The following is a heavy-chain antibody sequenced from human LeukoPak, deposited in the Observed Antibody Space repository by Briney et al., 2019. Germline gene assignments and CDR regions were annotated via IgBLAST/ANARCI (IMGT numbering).Heavy chain of an antibody. CDR3: ARRSRGVIRKGTNWFDP. CDR1: GGSFSGYY. CDR2: VNHSGST. J-gene: IGHJ5*02. Sequence: SETLSLTCAVYGGSFSGYYWSWIRQPPGKGLEWIGEVNHSGSTNYNPSLKSRVTISVDTSKNQFSLKLSSVTAADTAVYYCARRSRGVIRKGTNWFDPWGQGTLVTVSS. V-gene: IGHV4-34*01. D-gene: IGHD3-10*01.